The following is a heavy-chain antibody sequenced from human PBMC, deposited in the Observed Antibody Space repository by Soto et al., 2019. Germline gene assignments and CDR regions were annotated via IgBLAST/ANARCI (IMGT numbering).Heavy chain of an antibody. D-gene: IGHD6-13*01. CDR2: INHSGST. CDR3: ARGRKVYSSTWFVD. V-gene: IGHV4-34*01. Sequence: QVELQQWGAGLLKPSETLSLICAVYGGSFSGYSWSWIRQPPGKGLEWIGEINHSGSTNYNPSFKTRVTISVDTSKNQFSLKLSSVTAADTAVYYCARGRKVYSSTWFVDWGQGTLVTVSS. CDR1: GGSFSGYS. J-gene: IGHJ4*02.